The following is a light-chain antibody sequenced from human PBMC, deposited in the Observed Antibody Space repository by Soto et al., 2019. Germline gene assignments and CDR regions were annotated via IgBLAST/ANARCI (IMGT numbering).Light chain of an antibody. CDR3: QQYHSCA. CDR1: QSSGRR. J-gene: IGKJ1*01. V-gene: IGKV1-5*01. Sequence: DIQMTQSPSTLSASVGDRVTMTCRISQSSGRRLAWYQQKPGKAPRLLIYDASSLERGVPSRFSGSGSGTEFTLTITSLEPDDFATYYCQQYHSCAFGQGTKVDIK. CDR2: DAS.